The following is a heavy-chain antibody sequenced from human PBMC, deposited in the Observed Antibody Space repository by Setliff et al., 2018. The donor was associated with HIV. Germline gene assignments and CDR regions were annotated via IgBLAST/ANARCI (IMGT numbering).Heavy chain of an antibody. CDR3: ARSVPRYCSGGSCYPPLFDY. Sequence: SETLSLTCIVSGGSIITSDDYWGWIRRPPGKGLEWIGSFYYGGNTYYNPSLKSRVTISADTSKNQFSLKLSSVTAADTAVYYCARSVPRYCSGGSCYPPLFDYWGQGTLVTISS. J-gene: IGHJ4*02. CDR1: GGSIITSDDY. V-gene: IGHV4-39*01. D-gene: IGHD2-15*01. CDR2: FYYGGNT.